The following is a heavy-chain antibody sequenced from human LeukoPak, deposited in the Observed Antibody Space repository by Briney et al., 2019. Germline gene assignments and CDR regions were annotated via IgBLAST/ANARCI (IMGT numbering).Heavy chain of an antibody. J-gene: IGHJ6*03. D-gene: IGHD2-21*01. CDR1: GGSISSYD. CDR3: ARDRDVTGPYYYYMDV. Sequence: SETLSLTCTVSGGSISSYDWGWIRQPAGKGLEWIGRIDISGSSEYNPSLKSRLTMSVDTSKNQFSLKLSSVTAADTAVYYCARDRDVTGPYYYYMDVWGKGTTVTISS. CDR2: IDISGSS. V-gene: IGHV4-4*07.